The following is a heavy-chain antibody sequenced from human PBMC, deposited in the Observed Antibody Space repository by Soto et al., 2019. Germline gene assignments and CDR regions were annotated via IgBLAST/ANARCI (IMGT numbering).Heavy chain of an antibody. CDR2: LYTGGST. CDR1: GFTVSDNY. D-gene: IGHD3-3*01. CDR3: ARDKSPAEMAFGF. V-gene: IGHV3-53*01. Sequence: GGSLRLSCAASGFTVSDNYMSWVRQAPGKGLEWVSILYTGGSTYYRDSVKGRFTISRDNSKNTLYLQMNSLRAEDTAVYYCARDKSPAEMAFGFWGQGTRVTAPQ. J-gene: IGHJ4*02.